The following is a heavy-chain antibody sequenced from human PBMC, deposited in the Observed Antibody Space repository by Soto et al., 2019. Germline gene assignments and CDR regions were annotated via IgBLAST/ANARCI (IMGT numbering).Heavy chain of an antibody. CDR1: GYTFTGYY. CDR3: ASSGYDLGLYGMDV. Sequence: ASVKVSCKASGYTFTGYYMHWVRQAPGQGLEWMGWINPNSGGTNYAQKFQGWVTMTRDTSISTAYMELSRLRSDDTAVYYCASSGYDLGLYGMDVWGQGTTVTVSS. CDR2: INPNSGGT. J-gene: IGHJ6*02. V-gene: IGHV1-2*04. D-gene: IGHD5-12*01.